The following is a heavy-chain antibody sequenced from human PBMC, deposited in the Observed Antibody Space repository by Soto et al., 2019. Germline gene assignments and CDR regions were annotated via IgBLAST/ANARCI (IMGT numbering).Heavy chain of an antibody. CDR2: INHSGST. Sequence: PSETVSLTCAVYGGSFSGYCWSWIRQPAGEGLEWVGEINHSGSTTYNPSLKSRVTISVDKSKNHFSLKLSSVNAADTAVYYCARGRGVTMVRGGDYWGQGPLATVS. D-gene: IGHD3-10*01. CDR1: GGSFSGYC. V-gene: IGHV4-34*01. CDR3: ARGRGVTMVRGGDY. J-gene: IGHJ4*02.